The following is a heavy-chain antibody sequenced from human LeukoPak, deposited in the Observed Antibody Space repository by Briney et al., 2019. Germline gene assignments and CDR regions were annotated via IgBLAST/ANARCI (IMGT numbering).Heavy chain of an antibody. Sequence: SETLSLTCAVYGGSFSGYYWSWIRQPPGKGLEWIGEINHSGSTNYSPSLKGRVTISVDTSKNQFSLKLSSVTTADTAVYYCARLRRSRLAEFDYWGQGTLVTVSS. D-gene: IGHD3-3*02. J-gene: IGHJ4*02. CDR3: ARLRRSRLAEFDY. CDR1: GGSFSGYY. V-gene: IGHV4-34*01. CDR2: INHSGST.